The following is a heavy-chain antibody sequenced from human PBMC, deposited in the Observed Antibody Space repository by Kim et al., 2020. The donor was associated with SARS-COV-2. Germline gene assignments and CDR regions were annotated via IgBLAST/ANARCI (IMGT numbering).Heavy chain of an antibody. D-gene: IGHD2-2*02. J-gene: IGHJ4*02. CDR1: GFTFSSYE. CDR3: ASIKHYSGVPAAIREDGTFDY. V-gene: IGHV3-48*03. CDR2: ISSSGSTI. Sequence: GGSLRLSCAASGFTFSSYEMNWVRQAPGKGLEWVSYISSSGSTIYYADSVKGRFTISRDNAKNSLYLQMNSLRAEDTAVYYCASIKHYSGVPAAIREDGTFDYWGQGTLVTVSS.